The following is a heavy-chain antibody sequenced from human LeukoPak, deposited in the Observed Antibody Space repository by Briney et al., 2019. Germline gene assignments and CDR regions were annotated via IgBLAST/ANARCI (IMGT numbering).Heavy chain of an antibody. CDR3: ARDRVAARQWGYYYYMDI. Sequence: GGSLRLSCAASGFTFSSYWMSWVRQAPGKGLEWVANIKQDGSEKYYVDSVKGRFTISRDNAKNSLYLQMNSLRAEDTAVYYCARDRVAARQWGYYYYMDIWGKGTTVTVSS. CDR2: IKQDGSEK. D-gene: IGHD6-6*01. J-gene: IGHJ6*03. CDR1: GFTFSSYW. V-gene: IGHV3-7*01.